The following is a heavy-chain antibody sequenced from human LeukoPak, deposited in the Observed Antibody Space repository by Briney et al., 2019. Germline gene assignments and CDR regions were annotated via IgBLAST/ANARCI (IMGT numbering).Heavy chain of an antibody. CDR2: ISAYNGNT. CDR1: GYTFTSYG. CDR3: ARPINYYDSSGYYSGLDY. J-gene: IGHJ4*02. V-gene: IGHV1-18*01. Sequence: GASVKVSCKASGYTFTSYGISWVRQAPGQGLEWMGWISAYNGNTNYAQKLQGRVTMTTDTSTSTAYMELRSLRSDDTAVYYCARPINYYDSSGYYSGLDYWGQGTLVTVSS. D-gene: IGHD3-22*01.